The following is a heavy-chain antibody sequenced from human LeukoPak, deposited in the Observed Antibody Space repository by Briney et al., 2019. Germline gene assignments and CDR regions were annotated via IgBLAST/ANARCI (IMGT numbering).Heavy chain of an antibody. CDR2: IYYTGST. J-gene: IGHJ4*02. D-gene: IGHD6-13*01. Sequence: SETLSLTCTVSGGSISRDYWSWIRQPPRKGLEWIGYIYYTGSTNYNPSLKSRVTISVDTSKNQFSLKLSSVTAADTAVYHCARDRPGGSSLDYWGQGTLVTVSS. V-gene: IGHV4-59*01. CDR1: GGSISRDY. CDR3: ARDRPGGSSLDY.